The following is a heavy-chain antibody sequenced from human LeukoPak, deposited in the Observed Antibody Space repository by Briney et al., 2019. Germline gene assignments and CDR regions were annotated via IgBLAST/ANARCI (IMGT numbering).Heavy chain of an antibody. CDR1: GYTLIELS. V-gene: IGHV1-24*01. CDR2: FDPENGEI. Sequence: ASVKVSCKVSGYTLIELSMHWVRQAPGKGLEWMGTFDPENGEIIYAQKFQGRVTMTEDTSTDTAYMELSSLRSDDTAVYYCARDGPSAGPTFDYWGQGTLVTVSS. CDR3: ARDGPSAGPTFDY. D-gene: IGHD6-13*01. J-gene: IGHJ4*02.